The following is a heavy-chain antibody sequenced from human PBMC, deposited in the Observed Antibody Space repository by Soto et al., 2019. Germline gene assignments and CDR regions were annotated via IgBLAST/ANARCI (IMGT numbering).Heavy chain of an antibody. V-gene: IGHV1-69*01. CDR3: ARALDTAMAHHTTPFDY. Sequence: QVQLVQSGAEVKKPGSSVKVSCKASGGTFSSYAISWVRQAPGQGLEWMGGIIPIFGTANYAQKFQGRVTITADESTSTAYMELSSLRSEDTDVYYCARALDTAMAHHTTPFDYWGQGTLVTVSS. D-gene: IGHD5-18*01. CDR2: IIPIFGTA. CDR1: GGTFSSYA. J-gene: IGHJ4*02.